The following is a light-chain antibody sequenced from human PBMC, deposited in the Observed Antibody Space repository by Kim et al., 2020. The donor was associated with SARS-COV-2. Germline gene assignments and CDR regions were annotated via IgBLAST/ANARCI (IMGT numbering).Light chain of an antibody. CDR3: QTWGPGIRV. CDR2: VNSDGSH. V-gene: IGLV4-69*01. Sequence: QPVLTQSPSASASLGASVKLTCTLGSGHSNYAVAWPQQRAEKGPRYLMKVNSDGSHNKGDGIPDRFSGSASGAERYLTISSLQSEDEADYYCQTWGPGIRVFGGGTKLTVL. J-gene: IGLJ3*02. CDR1: SGHSNYA.